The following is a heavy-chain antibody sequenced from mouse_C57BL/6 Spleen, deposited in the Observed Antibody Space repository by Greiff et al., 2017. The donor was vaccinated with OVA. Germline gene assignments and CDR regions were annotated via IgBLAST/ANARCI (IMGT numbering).Heavy chain of an antibody. CDR1: GYTFTDYN. CDR2: INPNNGGT. D-gene: IGHD1-1*01. Sequence: VQLQQSGPELVKPGASVKMSCKASGYTFTDYNMHWVKQSHGKSLEWIGYINPNNGGTSYNQKFKGKATLTVNKSSSTAYMELRSLTSEDSAVYSCSREFDYYGSSYWYFDVWGTGTTVTVSS. V-gene: IGHV1-22*01. J-gene: IGHJ1*03. CDR3: SREFDYYGSSYWYFDV.